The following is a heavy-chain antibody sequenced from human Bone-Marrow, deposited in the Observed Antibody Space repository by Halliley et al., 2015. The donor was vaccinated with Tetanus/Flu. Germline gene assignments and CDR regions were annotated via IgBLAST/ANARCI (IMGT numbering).Heavy chain of an antibody. CDR2: ITPIFGTA. CDR1: GATFSSYA. V-gene: IGHV1-69*01. D-gene: IGHD5-12*01. Sequence: QLVQSGAEVSKPGSSVKVSCKASGATFSSYAITWVRQAPGQGLEWMGGITPIFGTANCAQKFQDRVTITADESTNTAYMELSSLRSEDTAVYYCARDNPTIITGVWGQGTLVTVSS. CDR3: ARDNPTIITGV. J-gene: IGHJ4*02.